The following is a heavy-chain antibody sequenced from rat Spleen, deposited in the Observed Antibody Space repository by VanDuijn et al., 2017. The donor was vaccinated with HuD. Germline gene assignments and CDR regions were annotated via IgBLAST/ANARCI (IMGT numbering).Heavy chain of an antibody. J-gene: IGHJ2*01. CDR1: GITFNNFW. D-gene: IGHD1-2*01. V-gene: IGHV5-31*01. Sequence: EVQLVESGGGLVQPGRSLKLSCVASGITFNNFWMSWIRQAPGKGLEWVASISNTGGSTYYPDSVKGRFTISRDNAKSTLYLQMNSLRSEDTATYYCATHGTMAARSGYYFDYWGQGVMVTVSS. CDR3: ATHGTMAARSGYYFDY. CDR2: ISNTGGST.